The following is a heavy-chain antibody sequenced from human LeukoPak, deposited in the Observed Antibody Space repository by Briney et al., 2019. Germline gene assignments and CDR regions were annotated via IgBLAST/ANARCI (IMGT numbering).Heavy chain of an antibody. CDR3: ARGGCSSTSCSAGGYYYYYMDV. CDR2: IIPIFGTA. Sequence: LVKVSCKASGGTFSSYAISWVRQAPGQGLEWMGGIIPIFGTANYAQKFQGRVTITTDESTSTAYMELSRLRSEDTAVYYCARGGCSSTSCSAGGYYYYYMDVWGKGTTVTVSS. J-gene: IGHJ6*03. CDR1: GGTFSSYA. D-gene: IGHD2-2*01. V-gene: IGHV1-69*05.